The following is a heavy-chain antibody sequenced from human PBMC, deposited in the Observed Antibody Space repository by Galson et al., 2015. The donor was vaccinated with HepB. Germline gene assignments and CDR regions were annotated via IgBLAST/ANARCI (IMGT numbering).Heavy chain of an antibody. J-gene: IGHJ4*02. CDR1: GFTFTRYA. Sequence: SLRLSCAASGFTFTRYAMNWVRQAPGGGLEWVSSIYNSNTYYAESLKGRFTISRDTAENSLFLQMNSLRAEDTAVYYCARDGGGLYQGDYFDYWGQGTLVIVSS. CDR2: IYNSNTY. D-gene: IGHD2-21*01. CDR3: ARDGGGLYQGDYFDY. V-gene: IGHV3-21*01.